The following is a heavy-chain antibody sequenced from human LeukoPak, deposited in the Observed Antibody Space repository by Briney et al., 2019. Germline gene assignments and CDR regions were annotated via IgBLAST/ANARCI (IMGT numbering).Heavy chain of an antibody. V-gene: IGHV3-30*18. CDR2: ISYDGNDK. D-gene: IGHD2-2*01. CDR1: GFTFSSYG. Sequence: GGSLRLSCAASGFTFSSYGMHWVRQAPGKGLEWVAVISYDGNDKNYADSVKGRFTISRDNSNNRVYLQMNSLRAEDTAVYYCAKVPRYCSSTSCPDFDYWGQGTLVTVSS. J-gene: IGHJ4*02. CDR3: AKVPRYCSSTSCPDFDY.